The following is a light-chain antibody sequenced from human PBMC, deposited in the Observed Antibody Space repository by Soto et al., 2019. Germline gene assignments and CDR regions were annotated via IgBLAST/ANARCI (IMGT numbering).Light chain of an antibody. V-gene: IGKV3-11*01. CDR2: DAS. CDR3: QQRTTWPLT. CDR1: QSISSH. J-gene: IGKJ1*01. Sequence: EIVLTQSPATLSLSPGERATLSCRASQSISSHLAWYQQKPGQAPRLLMYDASNRATGIPARFSGSGSGTDFTLTISSLEPEDFAVYYCQQRTTWPLTFGQGTKVEIK.